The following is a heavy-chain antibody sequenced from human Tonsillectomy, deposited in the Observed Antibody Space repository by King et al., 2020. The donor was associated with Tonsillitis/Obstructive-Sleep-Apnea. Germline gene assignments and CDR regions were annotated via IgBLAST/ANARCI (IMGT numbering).Heavy chain of an antibody. D-gene: IGHD4-23*01. CDR3: ARGGAAVVSGVDY. Sequence: EVQLVESGGGLVKPGVSLRLSCAASGFPFRSYSMNWVPHAPGRGLEWVSSISSSSSYIYYADSVKGRFTIAIDNAKNSLYLQMDSLRAEDTAVYYCARGGAAVVSGVDYWGQGALVTVSS. J-gene: IGHJ4*02. CDR2: ISSSSSYI. V-gene: IGHV3-21*01. CDR1: GFPFRSYS.